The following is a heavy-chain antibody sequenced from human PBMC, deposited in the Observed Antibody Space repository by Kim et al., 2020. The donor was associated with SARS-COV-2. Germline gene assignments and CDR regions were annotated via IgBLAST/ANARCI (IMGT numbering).Heavy chain of an antibody. Sequence: SSYIYYADSVKGRFTISRDNAKNSLYLQMNSLRAEDTAVYYCARDYSRIHWGQGTLVTVSS. J-gene: IGHJ4*02. V-gene: IGHV3-21*01. CDR3: ARDYSRIH. CDR2: SSYI. D-gene: IGHD2-15*01.